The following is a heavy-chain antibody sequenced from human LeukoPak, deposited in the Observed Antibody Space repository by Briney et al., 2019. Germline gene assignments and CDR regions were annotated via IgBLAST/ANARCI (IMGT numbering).Heavy chain of an antibody. CDR2: ISSSSSTI. D-gene: IGHD4-11*01. CDR1: GFTFSSYS. V-gene: IGHV3-48*01. CDR3: ARVNSQGAFDI. Sequence: GGSLRLSCAASGFTFSSYSMNWVRQAPGKGLEWVLYISSSSSTIYYADSVKGRFTISRDNAKNSLYLQMNSLRAEDTAVYYCARVNSQGAFDIWGQGTMVTVSS. J-gene: IGHJ3*02.